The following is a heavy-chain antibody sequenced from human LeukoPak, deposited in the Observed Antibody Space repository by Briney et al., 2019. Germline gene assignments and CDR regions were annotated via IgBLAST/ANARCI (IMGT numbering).Heavy chain of an antibody. J-gene: IGHJ4*02. Sequence: SQTLSLTCAISGDSVSSNSAAWNWIRQSPSRGLEWPGRTYYRSKWYNDYAVSVKSRITINPDTSKNQFSLQLNSVTPEDTAVYYCARDGGAHGPSIFDYWGQGTLVTVSS. CDR2: TYYRSKWYN. D-gene: IGHD3-16*01. CDR3: ARDGGAHGPSIFDY. CDR1: GDSVSSNSAA. V-gene: IGHV6-1*01.